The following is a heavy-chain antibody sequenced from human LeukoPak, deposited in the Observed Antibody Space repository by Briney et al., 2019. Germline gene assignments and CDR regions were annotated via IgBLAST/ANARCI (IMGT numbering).Heavy chain of an antibody. Sequence: GESLKISCKGSGYSFTSYWIGWVRQMPGKGLEWMGIIYPGDSDTRYSPSFQGQVTISADKSISTAYLQWSSLKASDTAMYYCALNIWFGDPGDSYYFDYWGQGTLVTVSS. CDR2: IYPGDSDT. D-gene: IGHD3-10*01. CDR1: GYSFTSYW. V-gene: IGHV5-51*01. CDR3: ALNIWFGDPGDSYYFDY. J-gene: IGHJ4*02.